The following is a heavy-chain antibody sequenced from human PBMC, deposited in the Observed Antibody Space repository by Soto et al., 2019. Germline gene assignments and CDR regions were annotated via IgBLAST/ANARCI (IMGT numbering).Heavy chain of an antibody. CDR2: VWIYGSEK. CDR1: GFSISSYG. CDR3: ARARGYRDGYYFLTDDYYYYGMDV. V-gene: IGHV3-33*01. J-gene: IGHJ6*02. Sequence: GGSLSLSCAVSGFSISSYGTYWVRQAPGKGLEWEWVVWIYGSEKYYADSVQGRFTISRDNSKNTPYSQMNSLMTDATAVYYCARARGYRDGYYFLTDDYYYYGMDVWGQGTTVTVFS. D-gene: IGHD5-12*01.